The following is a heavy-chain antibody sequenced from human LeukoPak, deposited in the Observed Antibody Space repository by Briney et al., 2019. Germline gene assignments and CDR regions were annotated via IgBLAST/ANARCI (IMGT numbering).Heavy chain of an antibody. Sequence: GGSLRLSCAASGFGFSDAWMSWVRQAPGKGLEWVGRIKRKTHGGTTQYGAPVKGRFAISRDDSQNTLYLQMNSLTTEDTGVYFCTTEVVVTSYFDFWGHGALLTVSS. V-gene: IGHV3-15*05. CDR3: TTEVVVTSYFDF. D-gene: IGHD2-21*02. CDR2: IKRKTHGGTT. CDR1: GFGFSDAW. J-gene: IGHJ4*01.